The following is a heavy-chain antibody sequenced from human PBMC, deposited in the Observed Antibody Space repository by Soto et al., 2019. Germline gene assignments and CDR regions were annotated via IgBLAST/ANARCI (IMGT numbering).Heavy chain of an antibody. D-gene: IGHD6-6*01. CDR3: AREGRIAAPSPHKINYYCGMDV. J-gene: IGHJ6*02. V-gene: IGHV3-11*01. CDR1: GFTFSDYY. Sequence: QVQLVESGGGLVKPGGSLRLSCAASGFTFSDYYMSWIRQAPGKGLEWVSYISSSGSTIYYADSVKGRFTISRDNAKNSLYLQMNSLRAEDTAVYYCAREGRIAAPSPHKINYYCGMDVWGQGTTVTVSS. CDR2: ISSSGSTI.